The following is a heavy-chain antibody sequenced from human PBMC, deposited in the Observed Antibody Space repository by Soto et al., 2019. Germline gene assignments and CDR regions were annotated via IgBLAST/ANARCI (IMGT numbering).Heavy chain of an antibody. CDR2: IIPILGTA. Sequence: GASVKVSCKASGGTFSSYAISWVRQAPGQGLEWMGGIIPILGTANYAQKFQGRVTITADKSTSTAYMELSSLRSEDTAVYYCARNELLDYYDSSGYYFDYWGQGTLVTVSS. D-gene: IGHD3-22*01. J-gene: IGHJ4*02. CDR3: ARNELLDYYDSSGYYFDY. V-gene: IGHV1-69*10. CDR1: GGTFSSYA.